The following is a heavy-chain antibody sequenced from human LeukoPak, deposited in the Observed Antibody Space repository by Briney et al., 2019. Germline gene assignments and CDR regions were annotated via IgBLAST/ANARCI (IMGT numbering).Heavy chain of an antibody. J-gene: IGHJ5*02. D-gene: IGHD2-2*01. CDR3: AREVGRVVPAAIGWFDP. CDR1: GGSISSGGYS. Sequence: SETLSLTCTVSGGSISSGGYSWSWIRQPPGKGLEWIGYIYHSGSTYYNPSLKSRVTISVDRSKNQFSLKLSSVTAADTAVYYCAREVGRVVPAAIGWFDPWSQGTLVTVSS. V-gene: IGHV4-30-2*01. CDR2: IYHSGST.